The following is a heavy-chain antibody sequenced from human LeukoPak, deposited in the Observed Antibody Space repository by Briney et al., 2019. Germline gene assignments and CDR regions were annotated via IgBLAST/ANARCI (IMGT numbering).Heavy chain of an antibody. Sequence: GESLKISCKGSGYSFTSYWIGWVRQMPGKGLEWMGIIYPGDSDTRYSPSFQGQVTISADKSISTAYLQWRSLKASDTAMYYCARQDESGYCSGGSCPYWFDPWGQGTLVTVSS. CDR3: ARQDESGYCSGGSCPYWFDP. J-gene: IGHJ5*02. D-gene: IGHD2-15*01. CDR2: IYPGDSDT. CDR1: GYSFTSYW. V-gene: IGHV5-51*01.